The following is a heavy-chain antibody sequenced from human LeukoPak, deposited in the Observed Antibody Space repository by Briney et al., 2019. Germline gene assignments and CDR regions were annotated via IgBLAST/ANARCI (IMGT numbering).Heavy chain of an antibody. Sequence: PGGSLRLSCAASGFTFSSHGMSWVRQAPGKGLEWVSGISDSGGSTYYADSVKGRFTISRDNSKNTPYLQLNSLRAEDTAVYYCAKDRASGTPWGQGTLVTVSS. CDR3: AKDRASGTP. CDR1: GFTFSSHG. V-gene: IGHV3-23*01. D-gene: IGHD3-10*01. J-gene: IGHJ5*02. CDR2: ISDSGGST.